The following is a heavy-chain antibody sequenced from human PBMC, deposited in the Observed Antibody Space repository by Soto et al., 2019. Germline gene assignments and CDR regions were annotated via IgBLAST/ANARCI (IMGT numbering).Heavy chain of an antibody. CDR3: AKEGEYSSGLDNCDY. J-gene: IGHJ4*02. CDR2: ISGSGGST. Sequence: EVQLLESGGGLVQPGGSLRLSCAASGFTFSSYALSWVRQAPGKGLEWVSAISGSGGSTYYADSVKGRFTISRDNAKNTLYLQMNSLRAEDTAVYYCAKEGEYSSGLDNCDYWGQGTLVTVSS. D-gene: IGHD6-19*01. V-gene: IGHV3-23*01. CDR1: GFTFSSYA.